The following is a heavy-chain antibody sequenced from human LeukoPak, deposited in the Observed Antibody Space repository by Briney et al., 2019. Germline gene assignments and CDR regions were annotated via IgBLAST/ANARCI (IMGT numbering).Heavy chain of an antibody. CDR2: INTNTGNP. Sequence: ASVKVSCKASGYTFTRNAVNWVRRAPGQGLEWMGWINTNTGNPTYAQGFTGRFVFSLDTTVSTTFLQISSLKAEDTAVYYCARDSSTGFAHGFDLWGQGTMVTVSS. D-gene: IGHD1-1*01. J-gene: IGHJ3*01. CDR1: GYTFTRNA. V-gene: IGHV7-4-1*02. CDR3: ARDSSTGFAHGFDL.